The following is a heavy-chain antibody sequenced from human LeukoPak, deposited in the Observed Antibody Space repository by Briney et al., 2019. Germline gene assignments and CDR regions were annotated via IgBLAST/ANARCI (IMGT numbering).Heavy chain of an antibody. D-gene: IGHD3-22*01. CDR3: AREGLIGWVLDY. V-gene: IGHV6-1*01. CDR2: TYYRSKWYS. J-gene: IGHJ4*02. CDR1: GDSVSTNSAA. Sequence: SQTLSLTCVISGDSVSTNSAAWNWIRQSPSRGLEWLGRTYYRSKWYSDYAVSVKSRITINADTSKNQFSLQLNSVTPEDTAVYYCAREGLIGWVLDYWGQGTLVTVPS.